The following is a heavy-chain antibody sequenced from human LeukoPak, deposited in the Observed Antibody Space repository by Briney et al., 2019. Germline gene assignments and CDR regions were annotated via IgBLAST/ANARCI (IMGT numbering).Heavy chain of an antibody. D-gene: IGHD3-22*01. CDR3: ASCVYDSSGYYLNWFDP. J-gene: IGHJ5*02. Sequence: SVKVSCKASGGTFSSYAISWVRQAPGQGLEWMGRIIPIFGTANYAQKFQGRVTIATDESTSTAYMELSSLRSEDTAVYYCASCVYDSSGYYLNWFDPWGQGTLVTVSS. V-gene: IGHV1-69*05. CDR1: GGTFSSYA. CDR2: IIPIFGTA.